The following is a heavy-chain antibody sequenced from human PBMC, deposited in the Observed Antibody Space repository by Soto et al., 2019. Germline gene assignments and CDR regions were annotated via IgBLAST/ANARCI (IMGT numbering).Heavy chain of an antibody. CDR1: GGSISSSNW. D-gene: IGHD3-3*01. Sequence: SETLSLTCAVSGGSISSSNWWSWVRQPPGKGLEWIGEIYHSGSTNYNPSLKSRVTISVDKSKNQFSLKLSSVTAADTAVYYCARQITIFGVVNYYYYGMDVWGQGTTVT. CDR3: ARQITIFGVVNYYYYGMDV. CDR2: IYHSGST. J-gene: IGHJ6*02. V-gene: IGHV4-4*02.